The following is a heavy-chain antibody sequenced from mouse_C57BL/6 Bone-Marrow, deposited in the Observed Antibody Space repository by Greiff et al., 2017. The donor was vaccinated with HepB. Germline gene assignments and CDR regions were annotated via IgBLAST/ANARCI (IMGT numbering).Heavy chain of an antibody. Sequence: DVQLQESGAELVRPGASVKLSCTASGFNIKDDYMHWVKQRPEQGLEWIGWIDPENGDTEYASKFQGKATITADTSSNTAYLQLSSLTSEDTAVYYCTFLWYYYAMDYWGQGTSVTVSS. CDR3: TFLWYYYAMDY. V-gene: IGHV14-4*01. J-gene: IGHJ4*01. D-gene: IGHD1-1*02. CDR1: GFNIKDDY. CDR2: IDPENGDT.